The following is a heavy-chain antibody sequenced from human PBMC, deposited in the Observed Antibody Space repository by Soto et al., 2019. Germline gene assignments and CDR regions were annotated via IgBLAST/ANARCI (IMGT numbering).Heavy chain of an antibody. Sequence: PGGSLRLSCAASGFTFSSYAMSWIRQAPGKGLEWVSAISGSGGSTYYADSVKGRFTISRDNSKNTLYLQMNSLRAEDTAVYYCARDRTWGSGYSEGPKDWGQGTLVTVSS. CDR1: GFTFSSYA. CDR3: ARDRTWGSGYSEGPKD. CDR2: ISGSGGST. D-gene: IGHD3-22*01. V-gene: IGHV3-23*01. J-gene: IGHJ4*02.